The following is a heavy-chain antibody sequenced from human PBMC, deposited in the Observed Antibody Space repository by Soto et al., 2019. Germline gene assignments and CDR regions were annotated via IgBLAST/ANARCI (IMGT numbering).Heavy chain of an antibody. CDR3: VKGVAQSTMVRGVPFDY. CDR2: ISSNGGST. D-gene: IGHD3-10*01. CDR1: GFTFSSSA. V-gene: IGHV3-64D*06. J-gene: IGHJ4*02. Sequence: GGSLRLSCSASGFTFSSSAMDWVRRVLGKGLDYVSAISSNGGSTYYTDSVKGRFTICRDNSKNTLYLQRSSLRAEDTAVYYCVKGVAQSTMVRGVPFDYWGQGTLVTVSS.